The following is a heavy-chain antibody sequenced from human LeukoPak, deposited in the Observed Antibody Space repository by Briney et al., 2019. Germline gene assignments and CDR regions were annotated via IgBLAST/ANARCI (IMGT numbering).Heavy chain of an antibody. D-gene: IGHD5-18*01. J-gene: IGHJ6*02. Sequence: PGGSLRLSCAASGFTFSGSAMHWVRQASGKGLEWVGRIRSKANSYATAYAASVKGRFTISRDDSKNTAYLQMNSLKTEDTAVYYCTSCGYSYGSWDYYYYGMDVWGQGTTVTVSS. CDR2: IRSKANSYAT. CDR1: GFTFSGSA. CDR3: TSCGYSYGSWDYYYYGMDV. V-gene: IGHV3-73*01.